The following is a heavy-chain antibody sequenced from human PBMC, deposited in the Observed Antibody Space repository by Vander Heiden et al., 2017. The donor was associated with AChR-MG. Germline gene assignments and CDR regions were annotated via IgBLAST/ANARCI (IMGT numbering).Heavy chain of an antibody. D-gene: IGHD3-22*01. J-gene: IGHJ6*02. CDR2: IYYSGST. CDR3: AREINSYYYDISGYYYDGWGVDV. Sequence: QVQLQESGPGLVKPSETLSLTCTVSGGSISSYYWSWIRQPPGKGLEWIGYIYYSGSTNYNPSLKSRVTISGDTSKNQFSLKLSSGTAADTAVYYCAREINSYYYDISGYYYDGWGVDVWGQGTTVTVSS. V-gene: IGHV4-59*01. CDR1: GGSISSYY.